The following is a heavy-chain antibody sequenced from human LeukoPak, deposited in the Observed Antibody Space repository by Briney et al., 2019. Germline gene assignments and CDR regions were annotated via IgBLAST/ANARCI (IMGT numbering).Heavy chain of an antibody. CDR2: ISSSGSTM. J-gene: IGHJ6*03. V-gene: IGHV3-11*01. CDR1: GFTFSDYY. Sequence: GESLRLSCAASGFTFSDYYMSWIRQAPGKGLEWVSYISSSGSTMYYADSVKGRFTISRDNAKNSLYLQMNSLRAEDTAVYYCARDEEYCSSTSCKHYYYYMDVWGKGTTVTVSS. CDR3: ARDEEYCSSTSCKHYYYYMDV. D-gene: IGHD2-2*01.